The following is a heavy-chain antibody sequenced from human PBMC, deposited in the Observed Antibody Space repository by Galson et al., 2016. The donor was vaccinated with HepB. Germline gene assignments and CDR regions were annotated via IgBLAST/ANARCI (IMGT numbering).Heavy chain of an antibody. V-gene: IGHV1-3*01. CDR1: GYTFTTXX. CDR2: XXADXXXT. CDR3: ARLNGVVPWQARLNSFEY. J-gene: IGHJ4*02. Sequence: SVKVSCKASGYTFTTXXIHXXXQAXXXRLXXMGXXXADXXXTXXSQKXXGRVTFARDTSASTAYMAXRSLESEDTDXXYCARLNGVVPWQARLNSFEYWGQXTLVTVSS. D-gene: IGHD2-8*01.